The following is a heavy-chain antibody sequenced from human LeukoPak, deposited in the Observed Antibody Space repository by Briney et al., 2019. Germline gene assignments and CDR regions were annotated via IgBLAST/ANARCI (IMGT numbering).Heavy chain of an antibody. CDR3: ASPGEGYCNGGSCHSFHH. Sequence: GGSLRLSCAASGFTFSSYEMNWVRQAPGKGLEWVSYISGSGSSIYYADSAKARFTISRDNAKNSLYLQMDSLRAEDTAVYYCASPGEGYCNGGSCHSFHHWGEGPLVTVSS. D-gene: IGHD2-15*01. CDR1: GFTFSSYE. V-gene: IGHV3-48*03. J-gene: IGHJ4*02. CDR2: ISGSGSSI.